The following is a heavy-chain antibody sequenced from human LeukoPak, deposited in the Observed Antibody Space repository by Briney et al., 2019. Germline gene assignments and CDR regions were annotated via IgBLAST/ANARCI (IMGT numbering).Heavy chain of an antibody. CDR3: ARGRGYYDFWSGPDAFGI. D-gene: IGHD3-3*01. CDR2: ISSSSSYI. V-gene: IGHV3-21*01. J-gene: IGHJ3*02. CDR1: GFTFSSYS. Sequence: GGSLRLSCAASGFTFSSYSMNWVRQAPGKGLEWVSSISSSSSYIYYADSVKGRFTISRDNAKNSLYLQMNSLRAEDTAVYYCARGRGYYDFWSGPDAFGIWGQGTMVTVSS.